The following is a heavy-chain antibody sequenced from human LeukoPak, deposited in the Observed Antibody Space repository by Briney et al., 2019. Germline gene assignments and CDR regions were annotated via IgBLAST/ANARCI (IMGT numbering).Heavy chain of an antibody. Sequence: PGGSLRLSCAASGFTFSGNWMHWVRQAPEKGLLWVSHINTDGSTTSYVDSVKGRLTISRDNANNRMYLQMHSLRAEDTAVYYCVTQISGVVYWGQGTLVTVSS. J-gene: IGHJ4*02. CDR1: GFTFSGNW. V-gene: IGHV3-74*01. D-gene: IGHD3-3*01. CDR2: INTDGSTT. CDR3: VTQISGVVY.